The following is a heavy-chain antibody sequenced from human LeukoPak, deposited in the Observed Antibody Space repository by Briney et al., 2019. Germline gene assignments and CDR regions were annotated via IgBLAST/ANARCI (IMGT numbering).Heavy chain of an antibody. D-gene: IGHD3-22*01. Sequence: GESLKISCKGSGYSFTSYWIGWVRQMPGKGLEWMGIIYPGDSDTRYSPSFQGQVTISADKSISTAYLQWSSLKASDTAMYYCARLAYYYGSSGYFYDYWGQGTLVTVSS. V-gene: IGHV5-51*01. J-gene: IGHJ4*02. CDR1: GYSFTSYW. CDR2: IYPGDSDT. CDR3: ARLAYYYGSSGYFYDY.